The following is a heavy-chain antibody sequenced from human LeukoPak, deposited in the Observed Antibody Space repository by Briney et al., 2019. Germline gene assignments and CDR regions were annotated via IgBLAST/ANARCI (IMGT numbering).Heavy chain of an antibody. CDR2: ITVNNGGT. CDR1: GYTFTTYS. J-gene: IGHJ1*01. CDR3: ATATQPRGYFLH. Sequence: ASVKLSCKASGYTFTTYSLAWVRQAHGQSLDRKRPITVNNGGTNYAQSFEDRVTLTRDTTTNATYLELRSLRSDDTDIIYCATATQPRGYFLHWGQGTLVTVSS. D-gene: IGHD2-2*01. V-gene: IGHV1-18*04.